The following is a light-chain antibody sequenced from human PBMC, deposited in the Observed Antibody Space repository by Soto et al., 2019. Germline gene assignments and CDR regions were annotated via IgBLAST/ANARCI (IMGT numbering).Light chain of an antibody. CDR2: DAS. CDR1: QSISSW. V-gene: IGKV1-5*01. Sequence: QTTHSPSTLSASVGGRVTINCLASQSISSWLAWYQQKPGKAPKLLIYDASSLESGVPSRFSGSGSGTEFTLTISSLQPDEFATYYCQQYNSYPLTFGGGTKVDIK. CDR3: QQYNSYPLT. J-gene: IGKJ4*01.